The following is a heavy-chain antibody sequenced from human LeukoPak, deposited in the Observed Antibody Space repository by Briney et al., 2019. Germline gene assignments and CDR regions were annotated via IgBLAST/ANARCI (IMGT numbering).Heavy chain of an antibody. Sequence: GGSLRLSCAASGFTFSSYAMSWVRQAPGKGLEWVSAISGSGGSTYYADSVKGRFTISRDTSKNTLFLQMNSLRAEDTAVYYCAKAYGYSTHAGYAVDVWGQGTTVTVSS. J-gene: IGHJ6*02. D-gene: IGHD5-24*01. CDR2: ISGSGGST. V-gene: IGHV3-23*01. CDR3: AKAYGYSTHAGYAVDV. CDR1: GFTFSSYA.